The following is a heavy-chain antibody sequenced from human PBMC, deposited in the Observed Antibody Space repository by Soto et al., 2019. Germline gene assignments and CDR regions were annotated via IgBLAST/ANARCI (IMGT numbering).Heavy chain of an antibody. CDR2: ISGSGDKT. CDR3: ARESKWYGGQSVQD. V-gene: IGHV3-23*01. J-gene: IGHJ1*01. D-gene: IGHD2-8*01. CDR1: GFTFKYYA. Sequence: EVQLLQSGGGLAQPGTSLRLSCAASGFTFKYYAMTLVRQAPGKGLEWVSTISGSGDKTDYADSVKGRFRVSRDNSKDTLYLQMDSLRADDTALYYCARESKWYGGQSVQDWGQGTLVTVSS.